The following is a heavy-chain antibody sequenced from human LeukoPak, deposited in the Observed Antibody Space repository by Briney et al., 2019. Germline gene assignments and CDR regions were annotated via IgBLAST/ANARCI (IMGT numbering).Heavy chain of an antibody. D-gene: IGHD3-16*01. Sequence: PGGSLRLSCAASGFTYSSYSMNWVRQAPGKGLEWVSSISSSSSYIYYADSVKGRFTISRDNAKNSLYLQMNSLRAEDTAVYYCARDLWARGFDYWGQGTLVTVSS. V-gene: IGHV3-21*01. CDR2: ISSSSSYI. CDR1: GFTYSSYS. CDR3: ARDLWARGFDY. J-gene: IGHJ4*02.